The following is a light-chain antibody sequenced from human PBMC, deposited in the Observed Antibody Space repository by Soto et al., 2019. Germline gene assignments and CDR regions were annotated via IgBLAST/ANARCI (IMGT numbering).Light chain of an antibody. J-gene: IGKJ2*01. CDR1: QPIHKW. Sequence: DIQMTQSPTTLSASVGDRVTISCRARQPIHKWVDWYQQQRPGKTPKLLIYDASTLESGVSSRFSGSGSGTDFTLTISSLQPDDVATYYCQQYDGFPLSFGQGTKLEI. CDR3: QQYDGFPLS. V-gene: IGKV1-5*01. CDR2: DAS.